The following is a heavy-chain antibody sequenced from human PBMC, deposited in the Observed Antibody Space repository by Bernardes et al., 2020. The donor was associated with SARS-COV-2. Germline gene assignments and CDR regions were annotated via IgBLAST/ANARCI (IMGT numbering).Heavy chain of an antibody. J-gene: IGHJ4*02. D-gene: IGHD6-13*01. CDR1: GGSISSDY. V-gene: IGHV4-59*01. Sequence: SETLSLTCAVSGGSISSDYWSWIRQPPGKGLEWIGWIHSSGSTNYNPSLKSRVTISVDTSKNQSSLKVKSVTTADTAVYYCARGGASSRYFDYWGQGTLVTVSS. CDR3: ARGGASSRYFDY. CDR2: IHSSGST.